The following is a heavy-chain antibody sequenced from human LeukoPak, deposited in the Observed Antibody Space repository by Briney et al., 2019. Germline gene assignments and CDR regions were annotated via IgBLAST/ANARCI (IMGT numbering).Heavy chain of an antibody. CDR3: ARAAAAGTVDY. CDR2: INPSGGST. D-gene: IGHD6-13*01. Sequence: GASVKASCKASGYTFTSYYMHWVRQAPGQGLEWMGIINPSGGSTSYAQKFQGRVTMTRDTSTSTVYMELSSLRSEDTAVYYCARAAAAGTVDYWGQGTLVTVSS. V-gene: IGHV1-46*01. CDR1: GYTFTSYY. J-gene: IGHJ4*02.